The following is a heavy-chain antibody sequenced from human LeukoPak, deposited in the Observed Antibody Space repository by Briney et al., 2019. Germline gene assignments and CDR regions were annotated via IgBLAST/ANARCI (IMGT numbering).Heavy chain of an antibody. CDR3: ARARTNWNHPYAGDYYYMDV. V-gene: IGHV3-7*01. D-gene: IGHD1-1*01. J-gene: IGHJ6*03. CDR1: GFAFSNSW. Sequence: PGGSLRLSCAASGFAFSNSWMTWVRQAPGKGLEWVANINHDGSEKYYVDSMKGRFTISRDNVKNSLYLQVNSLRAEDTAVYYCARARTNWNHPYAGDYYYMDVWGKGTTVTVSS. CDR2: INHDGSEK.